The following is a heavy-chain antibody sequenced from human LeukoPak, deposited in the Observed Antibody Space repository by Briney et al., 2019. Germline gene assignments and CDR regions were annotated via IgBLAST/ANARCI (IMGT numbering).Heavy chain of an antibody. CDR3: ARQNDFRLDY. J-gene: IGHJ4*02. CDR2: IYPGDSDT. D-gene: IGHD3-3*01. Sequence: PGESLSISCKGSGYTFSSYWIGWVRQMPGKGLEWMGIIYPGDSDTRYRPSLQDQFTISVDTPIGTAYLQWSSLKASDTAIYYCARQNDFRLDYWGQGTLVTVSS. CDR1: GYTFSSYW. V-gene: IGHV5-51*04.